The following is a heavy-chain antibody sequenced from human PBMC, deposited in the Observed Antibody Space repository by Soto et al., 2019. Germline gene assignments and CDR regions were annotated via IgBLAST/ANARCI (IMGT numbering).Heavy chain of an antibody. CDR3: ARHSEYSYGDAFDI. CDR1: GGSISSSSYY. J-gene: IGHJ3*02. D-gene: IGHD5-18*01. V-gene: IGHV4-39*01. CDR2: IYYSGST. Sequence: SETLSLTCTVSGGSISSSSYYWGWIRQPPGKGLEWIGSIYYSGSTYYNPSLKSRVTISVDTSKNQFSLKLSSVTAADTAVYYCARHSEYSYGDAFDIWGQGTMVTVSS.